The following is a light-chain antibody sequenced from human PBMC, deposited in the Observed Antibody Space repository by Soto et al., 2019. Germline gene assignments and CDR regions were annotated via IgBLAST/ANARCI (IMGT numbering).Light chain of an antibody. Sequence: QSALTQPRSVSGSPGQSVTLSCTGTSSDVGAYNYVSWYQHHPGKAPKVMIYDVSEPPSGVPDRFSGSKSDNKASLTISGLQAEDEADYYCCSYAGSYSWVFGGGTKLTVL. CDR2: DVS. V-gene: IGLV2-11*01. CDR1: SSDVGAYNY. J-gene: IGLJ3*02. CDR3: CSYAGSYSWV.